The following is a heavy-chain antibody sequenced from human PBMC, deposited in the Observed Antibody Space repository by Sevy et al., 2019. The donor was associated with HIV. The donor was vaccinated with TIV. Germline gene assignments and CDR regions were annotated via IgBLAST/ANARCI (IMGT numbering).Heavy chain of an antibody. D-gene: IGHD1-26*01. CDR3: ARKLPHSATIVTHFDY. V-gene: IGHV3-48*03. Sequence: GGSLRLSCAASGFAFSSYDMHWVRQAPGKGLEWVLYITSSGTTINYARSVKGRFTMSRDNAKNLLDLQMNSLSVEDTAVYYCARKLPHSATIVTHFDYWGQGTLVTVSS. CDR2: ITSSGTTI. CDR1: GFAFSSYD. J-gene: IGHJ4*02.